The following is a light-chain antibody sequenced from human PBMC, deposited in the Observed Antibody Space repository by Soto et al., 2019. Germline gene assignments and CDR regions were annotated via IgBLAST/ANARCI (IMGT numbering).Light chain of an antibody. V-gene: IGKV3-20*01. CDR1: QSVSSNF. J-gene: IGKJ5*01. Sequence: EIVLTQSPGTLSLSPGERATLSCRASQSVSSNFLAWYQQKPGQAPRLLIYDASRRATGIPDRFSASGSGTDFTLTISRLEPEDFAVFFCQQYGTSEIIFGQGTRLEIK. CDR3: QQYGTSEII. CDR2: DAS.